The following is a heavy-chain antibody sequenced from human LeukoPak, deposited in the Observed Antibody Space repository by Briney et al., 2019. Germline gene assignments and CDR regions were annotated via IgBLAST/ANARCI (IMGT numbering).Heavy chain of an antibody. CDR3: ARGAASSTRRDPFDY. CDR2: ISVYNGHT. D-gene: IGHD2-2*01. J-gene: IGHJ4*02. CDR1: GYTFASYG. V-gene: IGHV1-18*01. Sequence: ASVKVSCKASGYTFASYGINWVRQAPGQGLEWMGWISVYNGHTNYAQKLQGRVTMTTDTSTSTAYMELRSLRSDDTAVYYCARGAASSTRRDPFDYWGQGTLVTVSS.